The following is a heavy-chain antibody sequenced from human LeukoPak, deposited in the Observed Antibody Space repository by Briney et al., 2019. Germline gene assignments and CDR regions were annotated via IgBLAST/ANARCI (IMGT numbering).Heavy chain of an antibody. CDR3: ARDFWGMGAYYFDY. Sequence: PSETLSLTCTVSGGSISSSSYYWGWIRQPPGKGLEWIGSIYYSGSTYYNPSLKSRVTISVDTSKNQFSLKLSSVTAADTAVYYCARDFWGMGAYYFDYWGQGTLVTVSS. J-gene: IGHJ4*02. CDR2: IYYSGST. V-gene: IGHV4-39*07. CDR1: GGSISSSSYY. D-gene: IGHD3-16*01.